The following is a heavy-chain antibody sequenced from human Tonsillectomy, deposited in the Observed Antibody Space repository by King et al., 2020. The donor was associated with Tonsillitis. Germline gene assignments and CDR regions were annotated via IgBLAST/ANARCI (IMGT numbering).Heavy chain of an antibody. D-gene: IGHD1-14*01. CDR1: GGSITGSIYY. J-gene: IGHJ3*02. Sequence: QLQESGPGLVKPSETLSLTCAVSGGSITGSIYYWDWIRQPPGKGLDGIATIYCGGKIYYNPSLKSRVTMSVDTSKNQFSLKLNSVTAAATAVYYCARHTHETTSDAFAIWGQGTMVTVSS. V-gene: IGHV4-39*01. CDR2: IYCGGKI. CDR3: ARHTHETTSDAFAI.